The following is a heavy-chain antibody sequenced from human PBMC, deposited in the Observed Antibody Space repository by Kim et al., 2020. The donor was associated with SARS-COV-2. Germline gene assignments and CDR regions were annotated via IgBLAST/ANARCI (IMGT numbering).Heavy chain of an antibody. V-gene: IGHV3-11*06. CDR2: I. Sequence: ITYADSVKRRFTISTDNATNSLYLQMNSLRAQDTAVYYCAGGKGYYFDYWGQGTLVTVSS. J-gene: IGHJ4*02. CDR3: AGGKGYYFDY.